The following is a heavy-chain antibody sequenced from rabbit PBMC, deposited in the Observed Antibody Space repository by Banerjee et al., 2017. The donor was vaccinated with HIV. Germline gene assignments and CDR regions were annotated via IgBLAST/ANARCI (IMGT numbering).Heavy chain of an antibody. Sequence: QSLEESGGDLVKPGASLTLTCTASGFTIDSSDCMCWVRQAPGKGLEWIAGIYTGSGSTYYASWAKGRFTISKTSSTTVTLQMTSLTAADTATYFCATELTANDALWGPGTLVTVS. J-gene: IGHJ6*01. CDR1: GFTIDSSDC. CDR3: ATELTANDAL. V-gene: IGHV1S40*01. D-gene: IGHD3-3*01. CDR2: IYTGSGST.